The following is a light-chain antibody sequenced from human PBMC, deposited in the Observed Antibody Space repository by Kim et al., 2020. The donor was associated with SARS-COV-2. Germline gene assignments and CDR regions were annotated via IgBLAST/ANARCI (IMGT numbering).Light chain of an antibody. V-gene: IGKV4-1*01. Sequence: RATINCKSSQSVLYSSNNLDYLAWYQHKPGQPPRLLIYWASTRESGVPDRFSGSGSGTDFTLTISSLQAEDVAVYYCQQYYSTPYTFGQGTKLEI. J-gene: IGKJ2*01. CDR2: WAS. CDR1: QSVLYSSNNLDY. CDR3: QQYYSTPYT.